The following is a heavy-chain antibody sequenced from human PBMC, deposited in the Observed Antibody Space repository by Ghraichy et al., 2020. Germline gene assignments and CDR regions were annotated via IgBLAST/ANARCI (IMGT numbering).Heavy chain of an antibody. CDR2: ISGSGGST. J-gene: IGHJ5*02. V-gene: IGHV3-23*01. D-gene: IGHD2-21*02. Sequence: GGSLRLSCAASGFTFSSYAMSWVRQAPGKGLEWVSAISGSGGSTYYADSVKGRFTISRDNSKNTLYLQMNSLRAEDTAVYYCAKDPVVTAKKKTNWFDPWGQGTLVTVSS. CDR1: GFTFSSYA. CDR3: AKDPVVTAKKKTNWFDP.